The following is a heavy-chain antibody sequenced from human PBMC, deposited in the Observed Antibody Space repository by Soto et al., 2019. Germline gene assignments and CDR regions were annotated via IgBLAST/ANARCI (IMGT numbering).Heavy chain of an antibody. J-gene: IGHJ4*02. V-gene: IGHV3-21*01. D-gene: IGHD3-22*01. CDR2: ISSISSYI. CDR1: GFTFNFYS. CDR3: ARDRTDRADFDYIDY. Sequence: GGSLRLSCAASGFTFNFYSMNWVRQAPGKGLEWVSSISSISSYIYYADSVKGRFTISRDNAKNSLYLQMNSLRAEDTAVYYCARDRTDRADFDYIDYWGQGTLVTVSS.